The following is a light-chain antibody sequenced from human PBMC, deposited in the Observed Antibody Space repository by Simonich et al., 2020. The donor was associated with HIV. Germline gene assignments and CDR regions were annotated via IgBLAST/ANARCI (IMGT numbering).Light chain of an antibody. CDR2: EAS. CDR1: QSIIDW. J-gene: IGKJ2*01. CDR3: QQYNSYPYT. V-gene: IGKV1-5*03. Sequence: DIQMTQSPSTLSASVGDTVTITCRASQSIIDWLAWYQQKPGKAPKLLVYEASSLQNWVPSRFSGSGSGTEFTLTISSLQPDDFATYYCQQYNSYPYTFGQGTKLEIK.